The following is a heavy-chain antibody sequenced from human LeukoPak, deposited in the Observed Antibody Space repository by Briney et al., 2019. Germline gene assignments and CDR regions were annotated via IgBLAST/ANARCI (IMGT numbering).Heavy chain of an antibody. D-gene: IGHD3-22*01. CDR3: ARDGYYDSSGHTLPRY. Sequence: ASVKVSCKASGYAFTSYGISWVRQAPGQGLEWMGWVNVYYGNTNYAQKLQGRVTMTTDASTSTTYMDLRSLRSDDTAVYYCARDGYYDSSGHTLPRYWGQGTLVTVSS. V-gene: IGHV1-18*01. CDR1: GYAFTSYG. CDR2: VNVYYGNT. J-gene: IGHJ4*02.